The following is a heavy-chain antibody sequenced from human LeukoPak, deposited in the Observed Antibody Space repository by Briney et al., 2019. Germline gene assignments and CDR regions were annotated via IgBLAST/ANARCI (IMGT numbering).Heavy chain of an antibody. D-gene: IGHD6-19*01. CDR3: ARVSGWYNWFDP. CDR1: GYTFTGYS. V-gene: IGHV1-2*06. J-gene: IGHJ5*02. CDR2: INPNSGGT. Sequence: ASVKVSCKASGYTFTGYSMHWVRQAPGQGLEWMERINPNSGGTNYAQKFQGRVTMTRDTSISTAYMELSRLRSDDTAVYYCARVSGWYNWFDPWGQGTLVTVSS.